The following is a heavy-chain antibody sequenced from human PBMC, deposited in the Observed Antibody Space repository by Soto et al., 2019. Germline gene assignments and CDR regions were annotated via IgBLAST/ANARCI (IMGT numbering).Heavy chain of an antibody. V-gene: IGHV1-46*01. Sequence: QVQLVQSGAEVKKPGASVKISCKPSGYIFTSHSIHWVRQAPGQGLEWLGIINPSGGSTTYAQKFRGRVIMTRDTSTSTVDMELSSLRSEDTAVYYCARDLRGDGDAYFYYGMDVWGQGTTVTVSS. CDR2: INPSGGST. D-gene: IGHD4-17*01. J-gene: IGHJ6*02. CDR1: GYIFTSHS. CDR3: ARDLRGDGDAYFYYGMDV.